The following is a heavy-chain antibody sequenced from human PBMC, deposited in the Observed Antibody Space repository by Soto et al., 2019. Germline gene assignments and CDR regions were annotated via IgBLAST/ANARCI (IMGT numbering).Heavy chain of an antibody. CDR2: ISYDGSNK. CDR1: GFTFSSYG. D-gene: IGHD1-26*01. J-gene: IGHJ4*02. V-gene: IGHV3-30*18. CDR3: AKSPSYPVHFEY. Sequence: QVQLVESGGGVVQPGRSLRLSCAASGFTFSSYGMHWVRQAPGKGLEWVAVISYDGSNKYYADSVKGRFTISRDNSKNTLYLQMNSLRAEDTAVYYCAKSPSYPVHFEYWGQGTLVTVSS.